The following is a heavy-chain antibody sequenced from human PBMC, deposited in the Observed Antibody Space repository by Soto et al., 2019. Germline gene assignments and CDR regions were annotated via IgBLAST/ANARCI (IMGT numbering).Heavy chain of an antibody. J-gene: IGHJ3*02. Sequence: QVQLVESGGGVVQPGRSLRLSCAASGFTFSSYAMHWVRQAPGKGLEWVAVISYDGSNKYYADSVKGRFTISRDNSKNTLYLHMNSLRAEDTAVYYCARDPEWEIRFPRKRTAVGHEAFDIWGQGTMVTVSS. CDR2: ISYDGSNK. D-gene: IGHD1-26*01. CDR1: GFTFSSYA. CDR3: ARDPEWEIRFPRKRTAVGHEAFDI. V-gene: IGHV3-30-3*01.